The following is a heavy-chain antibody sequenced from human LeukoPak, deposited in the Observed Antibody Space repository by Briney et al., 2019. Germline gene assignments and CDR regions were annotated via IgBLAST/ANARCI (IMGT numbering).Heavy chain of an antibody. V-gene: IGHV1-69*13. CDR3: ARGLVPYDSSGYPPPGY. Sequence: GASVKVSCKASGGTFSSYAISWVRQAPGQGLEWMGGIIPIFGTANYAQKFQGRVTITADESTSTAYMELSSLRAEDTAVYYCARGLVPYDSSGYPPPGYWGQGTLVTVSS. D-gene: IGHD3-22*01. CDR1: GGTFSSYA. J-gene: IGHJ4*02. CDR2: IIPIFGTA.